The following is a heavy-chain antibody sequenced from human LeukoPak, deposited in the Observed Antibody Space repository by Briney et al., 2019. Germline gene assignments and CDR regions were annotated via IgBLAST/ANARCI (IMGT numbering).Heavy chain of an antibody. J-gene: IGHJ6*02. CDR2: IKQDGSEK. CDR1: GFTFSSYW. Sequence: PGGSLRLSCAASGFTFSSYWMSWVRQAPGKGLEWVANIKQDGSEKYYVDSVKGRFTISRDNAKNSLYLQMNSLRAEDTAVYYCARGMGRVPIGGMDVWGQGTTVTVSS. V-gene: IGHV3-7*01. CDR3: ARGMGRVPIGGMDV. D-gene: IGHD2-2*01.